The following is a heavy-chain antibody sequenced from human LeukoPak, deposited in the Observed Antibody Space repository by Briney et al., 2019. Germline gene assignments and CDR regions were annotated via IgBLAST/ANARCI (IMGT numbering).Heavy chain of an antibody. J-gene: IGHJ4*02. Sequence: ASETLSLTCTVSGGSISSYYWSWIRQPPGKGLEWIGYIYYSGSTNYNPSLKSRVTISVDTSKNQFSLKLSSVTAADTAVYYCARASYTSRLQPWSPFDFWGQGTLVTVSS. D-gene: IGHD6-13*01. CDR2: IYYSGST. CDR3: ARASYTSRLQPWSPFDF. CDR1: GGSISSYY. V-gene: IGHV4-59*01.